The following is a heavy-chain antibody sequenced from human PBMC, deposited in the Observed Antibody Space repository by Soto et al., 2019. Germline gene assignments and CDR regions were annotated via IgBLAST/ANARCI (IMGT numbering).Heavy chain of an antibody. D-gene: IGHD3-22*01. Sequence: QVQLQESGPGLVKPSETLSLTCTVSGGSMGSYYWSWIRQPPGKGLEWIGYFYYSGSANYNPSLKSRVAISVDRSKNQFSLKLSSLTAADTAVYYCARDYYDTSAAGWFDPWGQGILVTVSS. V-gene: IGHV4-59*01. CDR3: ARDYYDTSAAGWFDP. J-gene: IGHJ5*02. CDR1: GGSMGSYY. CDR2: FYYSGSA.